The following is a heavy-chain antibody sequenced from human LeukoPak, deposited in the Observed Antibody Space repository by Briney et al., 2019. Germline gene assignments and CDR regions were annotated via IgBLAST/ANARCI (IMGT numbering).Heavy chain of an antibody. D-gene: IGHD2-2*01. J-gene: IGHJ6*02. CDR2: ISSSSSYI. CDR3: ARDFPSYQLLIYAGYYYYGMDV. V-gene: IGHV3-21*01. CDR1: GFTFNSYS. Sequence: AGGSLRLSCAASGFTFNSYSMNWVRQAPGKGLEWVSSISSSSSYIYYADSVKGLFTISRDKAKNSLYLQMNGLRAEDTAVYYCARDFPSYQLLIYAGYYYYGMDVWGQGTTVTVSS.